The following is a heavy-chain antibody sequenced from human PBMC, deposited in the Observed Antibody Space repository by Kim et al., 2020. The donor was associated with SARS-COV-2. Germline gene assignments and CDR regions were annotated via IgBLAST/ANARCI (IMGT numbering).Heavy chain of an antibody. CDR2: ISTTGTII. D-gene: IGHD1-26*01. V-gene: IGHV3-48*03. CDR1: GFTLISHE. J-gene: IGHJ5*02. Sequence: GGSLRLSCAASGFTLISHEMNWVRQTPGKELEWISYISTTGTIIYYADSVKGRFTISRDNAKNSLSLQMNSLRVDDTAVYYCARFPINSGTYWFDRWGQG. CDR3: ARFPINSGTYWFDR.